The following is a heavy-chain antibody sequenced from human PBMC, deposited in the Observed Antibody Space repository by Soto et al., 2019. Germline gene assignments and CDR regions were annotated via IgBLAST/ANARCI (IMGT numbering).Heavy chain of an antibody. CDR2: ISSSSSTI. CDR3: ARALYGSGSWFDP. CDR1: GFTFSSYS. D-gene: IGHD3-10*01. Sequence: GGSLRLSCAASGFTFSSYSMNWVRQAPGKGLEWVSYISSSSSTIYYTDSVKGRFTISRDNAKNSLYLQMNSLRDEDTAVYYCARALYGSGSWFDPWGQGTLVTVSS. V-gene: IGHV3-48*02. J-gene: IGHJ5*02.